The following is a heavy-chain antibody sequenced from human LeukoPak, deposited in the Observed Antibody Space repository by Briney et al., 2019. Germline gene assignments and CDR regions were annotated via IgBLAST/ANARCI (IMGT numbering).Heavy chain of an antibody. CDR2: ISGSGGST. CDR3: AKHRGRDGGYPFDY. J-gene: IGHJ4*02. CDR1: GFIFSSCA. V-gene: IGHV3-23*01. D-gene: IGHD5-12*01. Sequence: GGSLRLSCATSGFIFSSCAMSWVRHAPRKGLELVSVISGSGGSTNYAESVKGRFTISRDNSKNTLYLQMNSLRVEDTAVYYCAKHRGRDGGYPFDYWGQGTLVTVSS.